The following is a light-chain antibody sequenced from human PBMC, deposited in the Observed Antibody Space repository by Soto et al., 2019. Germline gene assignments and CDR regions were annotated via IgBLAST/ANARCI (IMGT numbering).Light chain of an antibody. J-gene: IGKJ3*01. CDR3: QQYGTSPLT. Sequence: EIVLTQSPVTLSLSPGERATVSCGASQSVSSNSLAWYQQKPGLAPRLLIYDASTRATGIPDRFSGSGSGTDFTLTISRVEPEDFAVYFCQQYGTSPLTFGPGTKVDL. CDR2: DAS. CDR1: QSVSSNS. V-gene: IGKV3D-20*01.